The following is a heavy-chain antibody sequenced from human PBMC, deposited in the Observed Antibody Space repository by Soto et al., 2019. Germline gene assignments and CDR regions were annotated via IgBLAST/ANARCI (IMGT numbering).Heavy chain of an antibody. CDR3: AKSPLKLVNYYGMDV. J-gene: IGHJ6*02. CDR1: GFTFSSYG. D-gene: IGHD6-13*01. V-gene: IGHV3-30*18. CDR2: ISYDGSNK. Sequence: GGSLRLSCAASGFTFSSYGMHWVRQAPGKGLEWVAVISYDGSNKYYADSVKGRFTISRDNSKNTLYLQMNSLRAEDTAVYYCAKSPLKLVNYYGMDVWGQGTTVTVSS.